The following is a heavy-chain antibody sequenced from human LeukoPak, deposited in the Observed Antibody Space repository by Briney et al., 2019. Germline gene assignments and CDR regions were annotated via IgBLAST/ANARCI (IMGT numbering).Heavy chain of an antibody. Sequence: ASVKVSCKASGYTFTGYYMHWVRQAPGQGLEWMGWINPNSGGTNYAQKFQGRVTMTRDRSISTAYVELSRLRSDDTAVYYCARVKQLVQPFDYWGQGTLVTVSS. D-gene: IGHD6-6*01. V-gene: IGHV1-2*02. CDR3: ARVKQLVQPFDY. CDR2: INPNSGGT. CDR1: GYTFTGYY. J-gene: IGHJ4*02.